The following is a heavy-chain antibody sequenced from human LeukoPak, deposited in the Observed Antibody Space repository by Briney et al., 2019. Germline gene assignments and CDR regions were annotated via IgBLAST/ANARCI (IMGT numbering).Heavy chain of an antibody. CDR3: ARDRTGDGYKDY. J-gene: IGHJ4*02. V-gene: IGHV4-59*01. CDR2: IYYSGST. Sequence: SETLSLTCTVSGGSISTYYWSWIRKPPGKGLEWIGYIYYSGSTNYNPSLKSRVTISVDTSKTHFSLKLSSVTAADTAVYYCARDRTGDGYKDYWGQGTLVTVSS. CDR1: GGSISTYY. D-gene: IGHD5-24*01.